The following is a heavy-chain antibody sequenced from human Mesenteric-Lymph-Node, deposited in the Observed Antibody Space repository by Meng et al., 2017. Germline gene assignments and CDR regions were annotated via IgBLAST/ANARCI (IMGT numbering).Heavy chain of an antibody. Sequence: VPLQEPGPGLVKPSQTLSLTCTVSGGSVSSGGYYWTWIRQHPGKGLEWFGHIYYSGSTFYNPSLKRRVIISIDTSKNQFSLNLRSVTAADTAVYYCARVSSGWDYFDYWGQGTLVTVSS. D-gene: IGHD6-19*01. CDR2: IYYSGST. V-gene: IGHV4-31*03. J-gene: IGHJ4*02. CDR3: ARVSSGWDYFDY. CDR1: GGSVSSGGYY.